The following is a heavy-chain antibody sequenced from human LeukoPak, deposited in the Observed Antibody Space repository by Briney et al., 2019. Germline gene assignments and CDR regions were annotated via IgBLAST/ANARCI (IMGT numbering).Heavy chain of an antibody. Sequence: GGSLRLSCAASGFTVSSNYTSWVRQAPGKGLEWVSVIYSGGSTYYADSVKGRFTISRDNSKNTLYLQMNSLRAEDTAVYYCARVRYDSSGYFDYWGQGTLVTVSS. D-gene: IGHD3-22*01. V-gene: IGHV3-66*01. CDR1: GFTVSSNY. J-gene: IGHJ4*02. CDR3: ARVRYDSSGYFDY. CDR2: IYSGGST.